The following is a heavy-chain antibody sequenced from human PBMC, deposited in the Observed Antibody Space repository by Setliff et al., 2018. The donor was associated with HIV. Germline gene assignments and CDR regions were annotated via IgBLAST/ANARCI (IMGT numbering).Heavy chain of an antibody. D-gene: IGHD3-22*01. V-gene: IGHV3-23*01. CDR1: GFTLSTFS. CDR2: ISSKDGST. J-gene: IGHJ4*02. CDR3: AKGTYSYDSSGPDY. Sequence: GGSLRLSCAVSGFTLSTFSMSWVRQAPGKGLEWVSAISSKDGSTYYADSVKGRFTISRDNSKNTLYLQMNSLRAEDTAVYYCAKGTYSYDSSGPDYWGQGTLVTVSS.